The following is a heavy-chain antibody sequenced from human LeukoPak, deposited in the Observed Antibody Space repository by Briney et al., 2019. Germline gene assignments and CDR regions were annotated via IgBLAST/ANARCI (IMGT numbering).Heavy chain of an antibody. CDR2: ISGSGGST. J-gene: IGHJ4*02. CDR3: AKALNYDFWSGRSH. CDR1: GFTFSSYA. Sequence: GGSLRLSCAASGFTFSSYAMSWARQAPGKGLEWVSAISGSGGSTYYADSVKGRFTISRDNSKNTLYLQMNSLRAEDTAVYYCAKALNYDFWSGRSHWGQGTLVTVSS. D-gene: IGHD3-3*01. V-gene: IGHV3-23*01.